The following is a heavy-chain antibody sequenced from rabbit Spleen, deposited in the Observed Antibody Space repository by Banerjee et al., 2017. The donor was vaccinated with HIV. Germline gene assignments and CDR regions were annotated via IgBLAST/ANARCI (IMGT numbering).Heavy chain of an antibody. Sequence: QSLEESGGGLVKPEGSLTLTCTASGFSFSSSYWMCWVRQAPGKGLEWIGCIYTGSSNTWYASWAKGRFTISKTSSTTVTLQMTSLTVADTATYFCATAYTAPNYAWDLWGPGTLVTVS. V-gene: IGHV1S40*01. J-gene: IGHJ4*01. CDR1: GFSFSSSYW. CDR3: ATAYTAPNYAWDL. CDR2: IYTGSSNT. D-gene: IGHD1-1*01.